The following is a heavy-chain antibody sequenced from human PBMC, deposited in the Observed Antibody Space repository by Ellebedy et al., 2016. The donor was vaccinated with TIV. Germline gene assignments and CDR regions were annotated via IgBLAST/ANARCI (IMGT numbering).Heavy chain of an antibody. CDR1: GITFRTYF. Sequence: PGGSLRLSCVVSGITFRTYFLHWVRQAPGKGLEWVALISYDGTNQYYADSVKGRFTISRDNSKNTLYLQMISLRAEDTAVYYCVRDLHWSYFDWGQGTLVTVSS. D-gene: IGHD1-26*01. V-gene: IGHV3-30*03. CDR3: VRDLHWSYFD. J-gene: IGHJ4*02. CDR2: ISYDGTNQ.